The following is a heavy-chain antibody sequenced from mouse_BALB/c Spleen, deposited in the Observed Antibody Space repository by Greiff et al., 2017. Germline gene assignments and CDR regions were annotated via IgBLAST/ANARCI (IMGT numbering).Heavy chain of an antibody. J-gene: IGHJ4*01. CDR1: GYSITSGYY. V-gene: IGHV3-6*02. CDR3: ARADGYFYYAMDY. Sequence: VQLKESGPGLVKPSQSLSLTCSVTGYSITSGYYWNWIRQFPGNKLEWMGYISYDGSNNYNPSLKNRISITRDTSKNQFFLKLNSVTTEDTATYYCARADGYFYYAMDYWGQGTSVTVSS. D-gene: IGHD2-3*01. CDR2: ISYDGSN.